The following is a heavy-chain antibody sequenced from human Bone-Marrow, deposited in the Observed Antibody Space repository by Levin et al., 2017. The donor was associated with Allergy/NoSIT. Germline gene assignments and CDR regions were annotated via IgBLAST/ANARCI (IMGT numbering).Heavy chain of an antibody. Sequence: FSAASGFTFSDHYMSWVRQAPGKGLEWVSYISSSGDTIYYADSVRGRFTISRDNAKNSLYLQMTSLRAEATAVYYCARGSGIVDSDFYYYGMDVWGQGTTVTVSS. CDR2: ISSSGDTI. D-gene: IGHD2-15*01. CDR1: GFTFSDHY. V-gene: IGHV3-11*01. J-gene: IGHJ6*02. CDR3: ARGSGIVDSDFYYYGMDV.